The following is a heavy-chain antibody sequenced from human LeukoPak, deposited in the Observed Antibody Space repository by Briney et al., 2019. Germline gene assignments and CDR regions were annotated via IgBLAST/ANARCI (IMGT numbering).Heavy chain of an antibody. Sequence: GGSLRLSCAASGFPFSSHWMSWVRQAPAKGLEWVANIKHDGSEKYYVDSVKGRFTISRDNAKNSLYLQMNSLRAEDTAVYYCARFRYYDSSGYYYYFDYWGQGTLVTVSS. V-gene: IGHV3-7*05. CDR1: GFPFSSHW. CDR3: ARFRYYDSSGYYYYFDY. D-gene: IGHD3-22*01. J-gene: IGHJ4*02. CDR2: IKHDGSEK.